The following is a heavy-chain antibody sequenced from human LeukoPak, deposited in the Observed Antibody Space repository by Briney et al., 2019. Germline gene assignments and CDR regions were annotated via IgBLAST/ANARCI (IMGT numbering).Heavy chain of an antibody. V-gene: IGHV1-24*01. CDR2: SDPEDGET. CDR1: GYTLTELS. J-gene: IGHJ4*02. CDR3: ATPDYGDYVLNY. D-gene: IGHD4-17*01. Sequence: ASVKVSCKVSGYTLTELSMHWVRQAPGKGLEWMGGSDPEDGETIYAQKFQGRVTMTEDTSTDTAYMELSSLRSEDTAVYYCATPDYGDYVLNYWGQGTLVTVSS.